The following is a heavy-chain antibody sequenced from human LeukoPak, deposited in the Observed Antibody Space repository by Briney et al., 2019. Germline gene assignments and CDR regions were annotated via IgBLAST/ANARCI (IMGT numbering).Heavy chain of an antibody. J-gene: IGHJ3*02. Sequence: GGSLRLSCAASGFTFSSYAMSWVRQAPGKGLEWVSAISGSGGSTYYAGSVKGRFTISRDNSKNTLYLQMNSLRAEDTAVYYCVRAGTYYDYVWGSYRSGDAFDIWGQGTMVTVSS. CDR2: ISGSGGST. CDR1: GFTFSSYA. CDR3: VRAGTYYDYVWGSYRSGDAFDI. V-gene: IGHV3-23*01. D-gene: IGHD3-16*02.